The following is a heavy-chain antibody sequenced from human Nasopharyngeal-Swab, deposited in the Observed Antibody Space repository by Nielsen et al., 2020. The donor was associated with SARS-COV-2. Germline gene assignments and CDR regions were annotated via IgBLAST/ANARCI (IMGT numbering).Heavy chain of an antibody. Sequence: WGRQAPGQGLEWMGIINPSGGSTSYAQKVQGRVTRTRDTSTSTFFMELSILRSEDTALYYCAIDLAPVFSSFYYYYYMDVWGKGTTVTVSS. J-gene: IGHJ6*03. CDR2: INPSGGST. CDR3: AIDLAPVFSSFYYYYYMDV. V-gene: IGHV1-46*01. D-gene: IGHD6-6*01.